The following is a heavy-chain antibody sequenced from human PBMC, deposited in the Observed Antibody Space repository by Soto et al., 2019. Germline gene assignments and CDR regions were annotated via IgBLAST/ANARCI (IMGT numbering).Heavy chain of an antibody. D-gene: IGHD3-3*01. Sequence: SLRLSCAASGFTFSSYGMHWVRQAPGKGLEWVAVIWYDGSNKYYADSVKGRFTISRDNSKNTLYLQMNSLRAEDTAVYYCARDRLWYYDFWSGVGDAFDIWGQGTMVT. J-gene: IGHJ3*02. CDR1: GFTFSSYG. CDR2: IWYDGSNK. CDR3: ARDRLWYYDFWSGVGDAFDI. V-gene: IGHV3-33*01.